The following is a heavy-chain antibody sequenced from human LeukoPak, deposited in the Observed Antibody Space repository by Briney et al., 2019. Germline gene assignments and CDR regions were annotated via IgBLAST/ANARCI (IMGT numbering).Heavy chain of an antibody. V-gene: IGHV3-74*01. Sequence: PGGSLRLSCAASGFVFSSYWMHWVRQAPGKGLVWVSRIYTDGSYTNYADSVKGRFTISRDNAKNSLSLQMNSVRPEDTAVYYCARADRTSWFDYWGQGTLVTVSS. J-gene: IGHJ4*02. D-gene: IGHD2-2*01. CDR3: ARADRTSWFDY. CDR1: GFVFSSYW. CDR2: IYTDGSYT.